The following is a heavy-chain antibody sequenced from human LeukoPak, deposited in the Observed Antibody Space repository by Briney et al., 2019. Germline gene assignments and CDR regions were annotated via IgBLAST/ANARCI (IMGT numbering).Heavy chain of an antibody. CDR3: ARDQYYYGSGSPVFDY. D-gene: IGHD3-10*01. CDR2: IYSGGST. V-gene: IGHV3-66*01. CDR1: GFTVSNNY. J-gene: IGHJ4*02. Sequence: GGSLRLSCAASGFTVSNNYMSWVRQAPGKGLEWVSVIYSGGSTYYADSVKGRFTISRDNSKNTLYLQMNSLRAEDTAVYYCARDQYYYGSGSPVFDYWGQGTLVTVSS.